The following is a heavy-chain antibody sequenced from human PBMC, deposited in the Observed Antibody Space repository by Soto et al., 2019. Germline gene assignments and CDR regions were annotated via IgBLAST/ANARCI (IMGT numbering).Heavy chain of an antibody. D-gene: IGHD2-15*01. Sequence: EVQLLESGGGLVQPGGSLRLSCTASGVTLAGYGVSWVRQAPGKGLEWVGGVSGSGGTTSYVDSVKGRFTISRDNSKNTLYLQMNSLRAEDTAVYYCAKHGGGYYYYYAVDVWGQGATVTVS. CDR2: VSGSGGTT. CDR1: GVTLAGYG. CDR3: AKHGGGYYYYYAVDV. J-gene: IGHJ6*02. V-gene: IGHV3-23*01.